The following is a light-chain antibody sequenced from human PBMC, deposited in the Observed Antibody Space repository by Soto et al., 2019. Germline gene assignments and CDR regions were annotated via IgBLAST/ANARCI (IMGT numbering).Light chain of an antibody. Sequence: QSALTQPASVSGSPGQSITISCTGTSSDVGYYNYVSWYQQHPGKAPKLMIFEVSNRPSGVSNRFSGSKSGDTASLSISGLQAEDEADYYCNSYTTRSTYVFGTGTKVTVL. J-gene: IGLJ1*01. CDR1: SSDVGYYNY. V-gene: IGLV2-14*01. CDR2: EVS. CDR3: NSYTTRSTYV.